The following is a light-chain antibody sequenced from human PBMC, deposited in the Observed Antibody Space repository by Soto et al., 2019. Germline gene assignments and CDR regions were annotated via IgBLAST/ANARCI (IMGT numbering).Light chain of an antibody. Sequence: EIVLTQSPGTLSLSPGERATLSCRASHSVSSTYLAWYRQKPGQAPRLLIYGASSRATGIPDRFSGSGSGTDFTLTISRLEPEDFAVYYCQQRSNWPPTFGPGTKVDIK. J-gene: IGKJ3*01. CDR2: GAS. V-gene: IGKV3D-20*02. CDR1: HSVSSTY. CDR3: QQRSNWPPT.